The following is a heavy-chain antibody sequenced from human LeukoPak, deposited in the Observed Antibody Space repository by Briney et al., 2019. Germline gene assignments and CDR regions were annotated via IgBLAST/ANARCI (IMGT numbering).Heavy chain of an antibody. D-gene: IGHD3-3*01. CDR3: AKVPSPRYYDFWSGYWNWFDP. CDR2: IYSGGST. J-gene: IGHJ5*02. Sequence: PGGSLRLSCAASGFTVSSNHMNWVRQAPGKGLEWVSVIYSGGSTFYADSVEGRYTISRDNSNNTLYLQMNSLRAEDTAVYYCAKVPSPRYYDFWSGYWNWFDPWGQGTLVTVSS. V-gene: IGHV3-53*01. CDR1: GFTVSSNH.